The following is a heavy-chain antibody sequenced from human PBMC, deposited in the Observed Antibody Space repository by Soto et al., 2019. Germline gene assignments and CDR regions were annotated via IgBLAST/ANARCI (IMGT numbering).Heavy chain of an antibody. D-gene: IGHD3-9*01. CDR2: IYYRGNT. V-gene: IGHV4-39*01. CDR1: GDSINSDKYY. J-gene: IGHJ4*02. CDR3: ARLEGLATISYYFDF. Sequence: SETLSLTCSVSGDSINSDKYYWGWIRQPPGKGLEWIGSIYYRGNTCYNPSLQTRVTISLDKSKSQFSLKLNSVTAADSAVYFCARLEGLATISYYFDFWGQGALVTVSS.